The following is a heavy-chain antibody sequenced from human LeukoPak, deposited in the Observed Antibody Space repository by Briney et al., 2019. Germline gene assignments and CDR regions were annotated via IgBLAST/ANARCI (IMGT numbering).Heavy chain of an antibody. D-gene: IGHD4-23*01. CDR1: GFTFSSYS. V-gene: IGHV3-21*01. Sequence: GGSLRLSCAASGFTFSSYSMNWVRQAPGKGLEWVSSISSSSSYIYYADSVKGRFTISRDNAKNSLYLQMNSLRAEDTAVYYCARDAPSTVVTQPNSLFDYWGQGTLVNVSS. CDR3: ARDAPSTVVTQPNSLFDY. J-gene: IGHJ4*02. CDR2: ISSSSSYI.